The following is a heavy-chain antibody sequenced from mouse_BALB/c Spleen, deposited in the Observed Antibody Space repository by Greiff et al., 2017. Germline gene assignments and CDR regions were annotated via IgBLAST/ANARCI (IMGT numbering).Heavy chain of an antibody. CDR1: GYTFTSYW. CDR3: TRDDDYSAWFAY. J-gene: IGHJ3*01. D-gene: IGHD2-3*01. Sequence: LKQPGSELVRPGASVKLSCKASGYTFTSYWMHWVKQRPGQGLEWIGNIYPGSGSTNYDEKFKSKATLTVDTSSSTAYMQLSSLTSEDSAVYYCTRDDDYSAWFAYWGQGTLVTVSA. V-gene: IGHV1S22*01. CDR2: IYPGSGST.